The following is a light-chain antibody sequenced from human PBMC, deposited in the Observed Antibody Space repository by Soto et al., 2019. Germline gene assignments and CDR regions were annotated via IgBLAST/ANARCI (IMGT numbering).Light chain of an antibody. Sequence: EIVLTQSPGTLSLSPGERATLSCRASQSIGSSSLAWYRQKTGQAPSLLIHGGSTRATGIPDRFSGSGSGTDFTLTISRLEPEDVAVYSCQYYGDSPWTFGQGTKVDIK. J-gene: IGKJ1*01. CDR2: GGS. CDR3: QYYGDSPWT. V-gene: IGKV3-20*01. CDR1: QSIGSSS.